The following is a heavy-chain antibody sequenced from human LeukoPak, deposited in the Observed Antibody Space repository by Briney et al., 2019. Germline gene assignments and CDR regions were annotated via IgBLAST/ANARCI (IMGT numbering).Heavy chain of an antibody. CDR1: GFTFSSYS. Sequence: GGSLGLSCAASGFTFSSYSMNWVRQAPGKGLEWVSSISSSSSYIHSADSVRGRFTISRDNAKNSLFLQMNSLRAEDTAVYYCARDEWGDAFDIWGQGTMVTVFS. CDR2: ISSSSSYI. V-gene: IGHV3-21*01. J-gene: IGHJ3*02. CDR3: ARDEWGDAFDI. D-gene: IGHD1-26*01.